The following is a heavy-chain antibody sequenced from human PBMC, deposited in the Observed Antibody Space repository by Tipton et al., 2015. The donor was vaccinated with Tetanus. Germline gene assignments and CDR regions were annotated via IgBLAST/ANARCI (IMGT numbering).Heavy chain of an antibody. CDR1: GGSISSSSHY. CDR2: VYYSGTT. Sequence: TLSLTCTVSGGSISSSSHYWTWIRQRPGKGLEWIGYVYYSGTTYFDLSLQSRLTLSVDTSRNLFSLKLTSVTAAYTGIYYCARVAGSTFARDVGGQGTAVSVSS. CDR3: ARVAGSTFARDV. J-gene: IGHJ6*02. V-gene: IGHV4-31*03. D-gene: IGHD6-6*01.